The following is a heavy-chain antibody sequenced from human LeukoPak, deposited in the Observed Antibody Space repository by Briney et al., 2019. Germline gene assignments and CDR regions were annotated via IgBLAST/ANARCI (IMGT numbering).Heavy chain of an antibody. D-gene: IGHD3-10*01. J-gene: IGHJ6*03. Sequence: PGGSLRLSCAASGFTFGNYGMSWVRQAPGKGLEWVSGINWNGGSTGYADSVEGRFTIFRDNAKNSLYLQMNSLRAEDTAVYYCARGVFTIPHDYYGSGRGRRYYYYYMDVWGQGTMVTVSS. CDR3: ARGVFTIPHDYYGSGRGRRYYYYYMDV. V-gene: IGHV3-20*04. CDR2: INWNGGST. CDR1: GFTFGNYG.